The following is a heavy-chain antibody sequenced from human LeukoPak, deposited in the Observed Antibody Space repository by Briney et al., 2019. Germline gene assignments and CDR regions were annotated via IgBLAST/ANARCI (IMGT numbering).Heavy chain of an antibody. V-gene: IGHV4-39*07. D-gene: IGHD5-18*01. CDR3: ARRLGYGYFRRGPFDY. Sequence: SETLSLTCTVSGGSISSSSYYWGWIRQPPGKGLEWIGSIYYSGSTNYNPSLKSRVTISVDTSKNQFSLKLSSVTAADTAVYYCARRLGYGYFRRGPFDYWGQGTLVTVSS. J-gene: IGHJ4*02. CDR1: GGSISSSSYY. CDR2: IYYSGST.